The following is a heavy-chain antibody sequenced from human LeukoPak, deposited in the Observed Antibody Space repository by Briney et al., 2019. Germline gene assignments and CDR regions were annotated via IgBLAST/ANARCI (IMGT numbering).Heavy chain of an antibody. D-gene: IGHD6-19*01. CDR2: ISWNSGSI. CDR3: AKDMFGRSGCLDC. CDR1: GFPFDDYA. Sequence: SLLLSCAASGFPFDDYAMHWGRPAPGKGLEWVSGISWNSGSIGYADSVKGRFTISRDNAKNSLYLQMNSLRAEDTAVYYCAKDMFGRSGCLDCWGQGTLVTVSA. J-gene: IGHJ4*02. V-gene: IGHV3-9*01.